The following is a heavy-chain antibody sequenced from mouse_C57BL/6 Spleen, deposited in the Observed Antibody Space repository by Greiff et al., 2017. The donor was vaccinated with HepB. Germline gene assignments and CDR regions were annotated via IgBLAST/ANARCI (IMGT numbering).Heavy chain of an antibody. CDR3: ARWSFYSYSAMDY. V-gene: IGHV1-58*01. Sequence: EVQLLQSGAELVRPGSSVTMSCKTSGYSFTSYGINWVLQLPGQGLEWIGYIYIGNGYTEYNEKFKGKATLTSDTSSSTAYMQLSSLTSEDSAIYFCARWSFYSYSAMDYWGQGTSVTVSS. CDR2: IYIGNGYT. J-gene: IGHJ4*01. CDR1: GYSFTSYG. D-gene: IGHD2-1*01.